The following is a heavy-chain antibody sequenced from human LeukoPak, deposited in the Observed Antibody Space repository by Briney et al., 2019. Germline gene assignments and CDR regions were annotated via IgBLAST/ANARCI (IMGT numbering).Heavy chain of an antibody. Sequence: PSETLSLTCAVYGGSFCGYYWSWIRQPPGKGLEWIGEINHSGSTNYNPSLKSRVTISIDTSKNQFSLKLSSVTAADTALYYCAGGPGTWYYYWGQGTLVTVSS. CDR1: GGSFCGYY. CDR3: AGGPGTWYYY. J-gene: IGHJ4*02. CDR2: INHSGST. V-gene: IGHV4-34*01. D-gene: IGHD6-13*01.